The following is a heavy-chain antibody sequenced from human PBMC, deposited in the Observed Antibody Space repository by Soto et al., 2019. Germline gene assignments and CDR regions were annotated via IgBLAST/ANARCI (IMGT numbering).Heavy chain of an antibody. J-gene: IGHJ4*02. Sequence: PSGSLSLSCSASGYTMSNYDLSWFRQNPGRGLEWIGCVHESGSTDYNHSLRGRVIISLHTSKSQFSLSLRSATAADTATYYCARGTRALIASFLAYWGKGIAVPVS. CDR3: ARGTRALIASFLAY. CDR2: VHESGST. V-gene: IGHV4-59*03. CDR1: GYTMSNYD. D-gene: IGHD3-3*01.